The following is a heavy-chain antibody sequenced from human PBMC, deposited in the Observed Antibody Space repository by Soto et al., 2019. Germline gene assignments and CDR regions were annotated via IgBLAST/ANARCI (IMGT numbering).Heavy chain of an antibody. D-gene: IGHD3-10*01. CDR1: GYTYTRYG. CDR3: SGDLAAGGGWFDP. CDR2: ISAYNGNT. J-gene: IGHJ5*02. V-gene: IGHV1-18*04. Sequence: ASVKVSCKASGYTYTRYGISWVRQAPGQGLEWMGWISAYNGNTNYAQKLQGRVTMTTDPPTSTAYMELRSLRSDDTAVYYCSGDLAAGGGWFDPWGQGTLVTVSS.